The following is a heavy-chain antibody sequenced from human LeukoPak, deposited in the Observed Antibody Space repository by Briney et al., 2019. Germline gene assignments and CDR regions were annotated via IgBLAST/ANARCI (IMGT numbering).Heavy chain of an antibody. J-gene: IGHJ1*01. CDR1: GFTFSSYA. CDR2: IGGSGSST. CDR3: ARSWAGWTESFQH. V-gene: IGHV3-23*01. Sequence: HTGGSLRLSCAASGFTFSSYAMSWVRQAPGKGLEWVSGIGGSGSSTYSADSVKGRFTISRDNSKNTVFLQMNSLRAEDTAVYYCARSWAGWTESFQHWGQGTLVTVSS. D-gene: IGHD6-19*01.